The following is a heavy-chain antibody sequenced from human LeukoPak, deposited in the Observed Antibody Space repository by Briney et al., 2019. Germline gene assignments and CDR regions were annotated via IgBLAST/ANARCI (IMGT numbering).Heavy chain of an antibody. V-gene: IGHV3-53*01. CDR3: VTDLVIKGYFDY. D-gene: IGHD2-21*01. CDR1: GFTVSSNY. J-gene: IGHJ4*02. Sequence: HPGGSLRLSCAASGFTVSSNYMSWVRQAPGKGLEWVSVIYSGGSTYYADSVKGRFTISRDNSKNTLYLQMNSLRAEDTAVYYCVTDLVIKGYFDYWGQGALVTVSS. CDR2: IYSGGST.